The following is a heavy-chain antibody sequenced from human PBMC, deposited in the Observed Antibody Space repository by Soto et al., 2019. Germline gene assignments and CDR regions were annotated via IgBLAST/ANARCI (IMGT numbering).Heavy chain of an antibody. J-gene: IGHJ4*02. CDR3: ARDIPGIGYDSSGYLGY. CDR2: IYSGGST. CDR1: GFTVSSNS. V-gene: IGHV3-53*02. Sequence: EVQLVETGGGLIQPGGSLRLSCAASGFTVSSNSMSWVRQAPGKGLEWVSVIYSGGSTYYADSVKGRFTISRDNSKNTLYLQMNSLRAEDTAVYYCARDIPGIGYDSSGYLGYWGQGTLVTVSS. D-gene: IGHD3-22*01.